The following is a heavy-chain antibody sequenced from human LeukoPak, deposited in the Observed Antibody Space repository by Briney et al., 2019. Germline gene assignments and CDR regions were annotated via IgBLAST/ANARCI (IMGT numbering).Heavy chain of an antibody. V-gene: IGHV1-18*04. CDR2: INPYSGDT. CDR1: GYSFTGYY. D-gene: IGHD3-22*01. J-gene: IGHJ4*02. CDR3: ARESYDSSGYYPDY. Sequence: ASVKVSCKASGYSFTGYYMHWVRQAPGQGLEWMGWINPYSGDTNFAQKLQGRVTMTTDTSTSTAYMELRSLRSDDTAVYYCARESYDSSGYYPDYWGQGTLVTVSS.